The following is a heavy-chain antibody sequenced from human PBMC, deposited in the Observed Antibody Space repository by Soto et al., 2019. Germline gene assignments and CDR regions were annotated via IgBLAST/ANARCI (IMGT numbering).Heavy chain of an antibody. Sequence: QVQLVESGGGVVHPGPSLSLSCAPSGFRFRGFARHWVGQAPGKGLEWVAVISFDGSEKFYVDSVKGRFSISRDDFHSTVFLQMDSLRPEDTGVYYCARDLGGYVHLWDKSNYWGQGTLVNVSS. CDR3: ARDLGGYVHLWDKSNY. D-gene: IGHD5-12*01. CDR2: ISFDGSEK. V-gene: IGHV3-30*04. J-gene: IGHJ4*02. CDR1: GFRFRGFA.